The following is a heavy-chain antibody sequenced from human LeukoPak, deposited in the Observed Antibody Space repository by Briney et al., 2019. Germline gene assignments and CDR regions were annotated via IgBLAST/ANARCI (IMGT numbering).Heavy chain of an antibody. D-gene: IGHD5-24*01. CDR1: GYTFTSYA. V-gene: IGHV1-3*01. Sequence: ASVKVSCKASGYTFTSYAMHWVRQAPGQRLEWMGWINAGNGNTKYSQKFQGRVTITRDTSASTAYMELSSLRSEDTAVYYCAREDLGPDGFDYWGQGILVTVSS. CDR2: INAGNGNT. CDR3: AREDLGPDGFDY. J-gene: IGHJ4*02.